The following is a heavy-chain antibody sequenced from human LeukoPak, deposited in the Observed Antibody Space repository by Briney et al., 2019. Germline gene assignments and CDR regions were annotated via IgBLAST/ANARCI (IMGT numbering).Heavy chain of an antibody. Sequence: GGSLRLSCAASGFTFSRNAMHWVRQAPGKGLEWVAVISYDGKFAYYEDSVKGRFTISRDNSKDTLSLQMNSLSTEDTAVYYCAKDRGSVIASLFFDDWGQGTLVPSPQ. J-gene: IGHJ4*02. V-gene: IGHV3-30*18. CDR2: ISYDGKFA. D-gene: IGHD3-16*02. CDR1: GFTFSRNA. CDR3: AKDRGSVIASLFFDD.